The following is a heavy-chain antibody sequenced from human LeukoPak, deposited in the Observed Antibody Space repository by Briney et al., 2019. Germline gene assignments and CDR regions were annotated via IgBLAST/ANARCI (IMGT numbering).Heavy chain of an antibody. CDR1: GFTFDDFG. J-gene: IGHJ3*02. Sequence: GGSLRLSCEASGFTFDDFGMSWVRQVPGKGLECVSGINWSGDSIHYADSVKGRFTISRDNAKNSLYLQMNSLRAEDTAVYYCARERYSTIQNDGLDMWGQGTMVTVSS. D-gene: IGHD3-9*01. CDR2: INWSGDSI. V-gene: IGHV3-20*04. CDR3: ARERYSTIQNDGLDM.